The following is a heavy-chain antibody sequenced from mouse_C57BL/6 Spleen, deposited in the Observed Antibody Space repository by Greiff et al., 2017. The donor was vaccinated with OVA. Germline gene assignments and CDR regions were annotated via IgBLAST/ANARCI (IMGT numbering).Heavy chain of an antibody. D-gene: IGHD1-1*01. V-gene: IGHV1-69*01. CDR2: IDPSDSYT. CDR1: GYTFTSYW. CDR3: AKGATVPHFDV. Sequence: QVQLQQSVAELVMPGASVKLSCKASGYTFTSYWMHWVKQRPGQGLEWIGEIDPSDSYTNYTQKFKGKSTLTADKSSSTAYMQLSSLTSEDSAVYYWAKGATVPHFDVWGTGTTVTVSS. J-gene: IGHJ1*03.